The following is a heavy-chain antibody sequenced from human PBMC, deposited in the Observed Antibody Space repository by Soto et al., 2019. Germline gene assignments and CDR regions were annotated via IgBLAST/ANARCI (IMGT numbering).Heavy chain of an antibody. J-gene: IGHJ6*02. V-gene: IGHV4-34*01. CDR2: ITHSGST. Sequence: QVQLHQWGAGLLNPSETLSLTCAVSGGAFIDYSWSWIRQFPGRGLEWIGEITHSGSTNYNPSLKGRLATSVGTSERQFSLKMSSVTAADTAVYYCARDGIHLRYGMEVWGPGTTVTVAS. D-gene: IGHD5-18*01. CDR1: GGAFIDYS. CDR3: ARDGIHLRYGMEV.